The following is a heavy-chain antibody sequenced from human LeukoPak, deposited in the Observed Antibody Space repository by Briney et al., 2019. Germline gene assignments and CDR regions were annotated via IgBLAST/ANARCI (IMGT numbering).Heavy chain of an antibody. Sequence: PSETLSLTCGVYGGSFTAYYWTWIRQSPGKGLEWIGEISHSGSTDYNPSLGSRVTISQDTSRNQFSLKVTSLTAADTAVYFCARGGTVAGYRNPLKSHFDSWGQGTLVTVSP. CDR1: GGSFTAYY. D-gene: IGHD6-19*01. CDR3: ARGGTVAGYRNPLKSHFDS. V-gene: IGHV4-34*01. CDR2: ISHSGST. J-gene: IGHJ4*02.